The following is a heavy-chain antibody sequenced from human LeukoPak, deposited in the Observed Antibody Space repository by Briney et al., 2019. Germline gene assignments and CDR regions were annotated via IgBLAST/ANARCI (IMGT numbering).Heavy chain of an antibody. CDR1: GGTFSSYA. V-gene: IGHV1-69*01. D-gene: IGHD3-9*01. Sequence: ASVKLSCKASGGTFSSYAISWVRQAPGQGLEWMGGIIPIVGTTNYAQKFEGRVTITADESTSTAYMELSSLRSEDTAVYYCARAQLRYFDWLLSRVFGTFDIWGQGKMVTVSS. CDR3: ARAQLRYFDWLLSRVFGTFDI. CDR2: IIPIVGTT. J-gene: IGHJ3*02.